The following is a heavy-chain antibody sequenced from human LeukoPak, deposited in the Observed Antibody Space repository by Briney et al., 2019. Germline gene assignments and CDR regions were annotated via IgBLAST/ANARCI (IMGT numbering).Heavy chain of an antibody. D-gene: IGHD3-22*01. Sequence: GGSLRLSCVASGFSFSTYAMVWVRQAPGKGLEWVSAISGSGGSRYYADSVKGRFTISRDNSKNTLYLQMSSLRAEGTAIYYCAKDLEAMIRYYFDYWGQGTLVTVSS. CDR3: AKDLEAMIRYYFDY. V-gene: IGHV3-23*01. J-gene: IGHJ4*02. CDR2: ISGSGGSR. CDR1: GFSFSTYA.